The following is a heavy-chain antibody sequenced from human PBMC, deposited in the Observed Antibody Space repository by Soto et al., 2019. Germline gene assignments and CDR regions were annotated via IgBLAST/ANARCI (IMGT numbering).Heavy chain of an antibody. CDR3: ARLGGYYQAFDS. CDR2: IYNSGST. CDR1: GVSISDSNDH. J-gene: IGHJ4*02. V-gene: IGHV4-39*07. D-gene: IGHD3-22*01. Sequence: SETLSLTCTVSGVSISDSNDHWGWIRQSPGKGLEWIGKIYNSGSTKYNPSLKSRVTVSVDSSKNQFSLKLDSVTAADTAVYYCARLGGYYQAFDSWGQGTLVTVSS.